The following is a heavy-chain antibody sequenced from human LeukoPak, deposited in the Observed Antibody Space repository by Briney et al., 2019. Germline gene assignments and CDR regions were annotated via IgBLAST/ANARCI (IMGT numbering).Heavy chain of an antibody. J-gene: IGHJ4*02. CDR3: ARDHYFDTSGYSRSLDY. V-gene: IGHV3-48*01. CDR2: INSSSSGV. CDR1: GLTFSIYS. Sequence: GGSLRLSCAASGLTFSIYSMNWVRQAPGRGLEWISYINSSSSGVYYADSVKGRFTISRDNAKNILYLQMNSLRAEDTAVYYCARDHYFDTSGYSRSLDYLGQGTLVTVSS. D-gene: IGHD3-22*01.